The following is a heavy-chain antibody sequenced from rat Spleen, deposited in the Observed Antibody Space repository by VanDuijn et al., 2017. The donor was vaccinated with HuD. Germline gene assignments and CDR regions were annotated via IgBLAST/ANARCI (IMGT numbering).Heavy chain of an antibody. CDR1: GFTFSDYY. V-gene: IGHV5-29*01. J-gene: IGHJ2*01. CDR2: INYDGSRT. Sequence: EVQLVESDGGLVQPGGSLKLSCAASGFTFSDYYMAWVRQAPTKGLEWVATINYDGSRTDYRDSVKGRFTISRDTAENTLYLQMSSLRSEDTATYYCARPNYPGFNFFDYWGQGVMVTVSS. CDR3: ARPNYPGFNFFDY. D-gene: IGHD1-4*01.